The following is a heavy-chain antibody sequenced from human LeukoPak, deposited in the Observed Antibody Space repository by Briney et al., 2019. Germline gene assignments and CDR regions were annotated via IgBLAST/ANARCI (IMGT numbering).Heavy chain of an antibody. CDR2: ISYTGTT. CDR3: ARRRIVATIDY. D-gene: IGHD5-12*01. J-gene: IGHJ4*02. V-gene: IGHV4-39*01. CDR1: GGSISSSGYY. Sequence: SETLSLTCGVSGGSISSSGYYWAWIRQPPGTGLEWIRSISYTGTTYYNPSHKSRLTISADRSKNQFSLKLTSVTAADTAVYYCARRRIVATIDYWGQGTLVTVSS.